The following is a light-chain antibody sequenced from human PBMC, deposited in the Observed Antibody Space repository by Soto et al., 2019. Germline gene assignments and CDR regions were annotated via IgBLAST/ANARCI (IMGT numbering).Light chain of an antibody. Sequence: QSVLTQPPSASGTPGQRVTISCSGSSSNIGSNYVHWYQHLPRTAPKLLIYGNSNRPSGVPDRFSGSQSGTSASLAITGLQAEDEADYYCQSYDSILIGSVFGTGTKVTVL. CDR3: QSYDSILIGSV. CDR2: GNS. V-gene: IGLV1-40*01. CDR1: SSNIGSNY. J-gene: IGLJ1*01.